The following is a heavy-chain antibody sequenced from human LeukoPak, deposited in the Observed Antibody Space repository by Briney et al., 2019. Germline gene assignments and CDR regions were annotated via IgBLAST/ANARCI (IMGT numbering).Heavy chain of an antibody. CDR1: GGSISSGGYY. CDR2: IYYSGST. CDR3: ARGTGSGPRRNWFDP. D-gene: IGHD3-10*01. J-gene: IGHJ5*02. V-gene: IGHV4-31*03. Sequence: TLSLTCTVSGGSISSGGYYWSWIRQHPGKGLEWTGYIYYSGSTYYNPSLKSRVTISVDTSKNQFSLKLSSVTAADTAVYYCARGTGSGPRRNWFDPWGQGTLVTVSS.